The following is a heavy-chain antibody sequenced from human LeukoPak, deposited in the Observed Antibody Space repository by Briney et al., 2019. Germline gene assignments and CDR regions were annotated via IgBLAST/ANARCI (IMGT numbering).Heavy chain of an antibody. V-gene: IGHV3-30*02. CDR1: GFTFSSYG. CDR2: IRYDGSNK. D-gene: IGHD3-16*02. Sequence: QPGGSLRLSCAASGFTFSSYGMHWVRQAPGKGLEWVAFIRYDGSNKYYADSVKGRFTISRDNSKNTLYLQMNSLRAEDTAVYYCAKDWGELSNPYYSDYWGQGTLVTVSS. CDR3: AKDWGELSNPYYSDY. J-gene: IGHJ4*02.